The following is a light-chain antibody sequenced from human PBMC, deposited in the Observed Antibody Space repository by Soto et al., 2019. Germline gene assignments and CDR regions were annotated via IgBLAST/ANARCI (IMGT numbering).Light chain of an antibody. J-gene: IGKJ1*01. V-gene: IGKV1-5*01. CDR2: DVS. CDR1: QSISRW. Sequence: DIPMTQSPSTLSASVGDRVTITCRASQSISRWLGWYQQKPGKPPKFLIYDVSSLESGVPSRFSGSGSGTKFTLTISSLQPDEFATYYCQQYNSYPWTFGQGTKVEIK. CDR3: QQYNSYPWT.